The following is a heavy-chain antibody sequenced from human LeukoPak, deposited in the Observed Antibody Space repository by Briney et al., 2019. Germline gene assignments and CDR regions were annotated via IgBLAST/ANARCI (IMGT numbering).Heavy chain of an antibody. Sequence: ASVKVSCKASGYTFTGYYMHWVRQAPGQGLEWMGRINPNSGGTNYAQKFQGRVTMTRDTSISTAYMELSRLRSDDTAVYYCARGYYDSSGYYSEYWGQGTLVTVSS. CDR3: ARGYYDSSGYYSEY. J-gene: IGHJ4*02. CDR2: INPNSGGT. CDR1: GYTFTGYY. V-gene: IGHV1-2*06. D-gene: IGHD3-22*01.